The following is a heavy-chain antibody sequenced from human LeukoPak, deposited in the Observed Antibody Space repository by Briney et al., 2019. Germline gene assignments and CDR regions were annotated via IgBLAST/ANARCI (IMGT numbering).Heavy chain of an antibody. V-gene: IGHV3-21*01. D-gene: IGHD2-2*01. CDR2: ISSNSHYM. CDR3: ARGTCSSTSCPLFDF. Sequence: PGGSLRLSCTVSGFTVSSNSMSWVRQAPRKGLEWVSSISSNSHYMYYADSLKGRFTISRDNAKNSLYLQMNSLTAEDTAVYYCARGTCSSTSCPLFDFWGQGTLATVSS. CDR1: GFTVSSNS. J-gene: IGHJ4*02.